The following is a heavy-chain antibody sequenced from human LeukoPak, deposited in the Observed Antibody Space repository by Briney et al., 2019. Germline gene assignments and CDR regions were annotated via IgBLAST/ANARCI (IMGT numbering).Heavy chain of an antibody. V-gene: IGHV3-23*01. Sequence: PGGSLRLSCADSRFTFSSYAMSWVRQAPGKGLEWVSAISGSGGSTYYADSVKGRFTISRDNSKNTLYLQMNSLRAEDTAVYYCAKEFVVVPAAKGYYNWFDPWGQGTLVTVSS. J-gene: IGHJ5*02. D-gene: IGHD2-2*01. CDR2: ISGSGGST. CDR3: AKEFVVVPAAKGYYNWFDP. CDR1: RFTFSSYA.